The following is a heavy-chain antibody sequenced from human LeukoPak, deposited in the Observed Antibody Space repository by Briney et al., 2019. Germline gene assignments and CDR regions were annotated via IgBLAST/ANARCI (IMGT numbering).Heavy chain of an antibody. J-gene: IGHJ3*02. CDR2: IKEDGSEK. CDR3: ATERVLSDYKSVFDT. CDR1: GLSFSSVW. Sequence: GGSLRLSCVASGLSFSSVWMSWVRQAPGKGLEWVANIKEDGSEKYYVDSVKGRFTISRDNVKNSLYLQMNSLRAEDTAMYYCATERVLSDYKSVFDTWGQGTKVTASS. V-gene: IGHV3-7*01. D-gene: IGHD3-10*01.